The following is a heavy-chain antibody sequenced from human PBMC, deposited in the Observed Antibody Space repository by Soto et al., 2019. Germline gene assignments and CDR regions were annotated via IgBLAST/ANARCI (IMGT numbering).Heavy chain of an antibody. CDR2: ISYDGSNK. J-gene: IGHJ6*02. CDR3: AKDLQEDYYYYGMDV. Sequence: QVQLVESGGGVVQPGRSLRLSCAASGFTFSSYGMHWVRQAPGKGLEWVAVISYDGSNKYYADSVKGRFTISRDNSKNTLYLQMNSLRAEDTAEYYCAKDLQEDYYYYGMDVWGQGTTVTVSS. CDR1: GFTFSSYG. V-gene: IGHV3-30*18.